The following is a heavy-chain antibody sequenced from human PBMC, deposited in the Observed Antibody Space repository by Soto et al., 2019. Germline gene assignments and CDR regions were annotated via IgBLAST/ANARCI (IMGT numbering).Heavy chain of an antibody. CDR1: GGSISSYH. CDR3: ATRRIAVAGTGYFDY. V-gene: IGHV4-59*08. Sequence: PSETLSLTCTVSGGSISSYHWSWIRQPPGKGLEWIGYIYYSGSTNYNPSLKSRVTISVDTSKNQFSLKLSSVTAADTAVYYCATRRIAVAGTGYFDYWGQGTLVTVSS. CDR2: IYYSGST. D-gene: IGHD6-19*01. J-gene: IGHJ4*02.